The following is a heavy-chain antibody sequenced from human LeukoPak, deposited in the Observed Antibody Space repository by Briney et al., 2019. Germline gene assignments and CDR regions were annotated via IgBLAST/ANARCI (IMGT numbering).Heavy chain of an antibody. D-gene: IGHD6-13*01. V-gene: IGHV1-46*01. Sequence: ASVKVSCKASGYTFTNYYIHWVRQAPGHGLEWLGISNPSGDSTNYAQKFQGRVTMTRNTSISTAYMELSSLRSEDTAVYYCAFGSSWYRNWFDPWGQGTLVTVSS. CDR1: GYTFTNYY. CDR3: AFGSSWYRNWFDP. CDR2: SNPSGDST. J-gene: IGHJ5*02.